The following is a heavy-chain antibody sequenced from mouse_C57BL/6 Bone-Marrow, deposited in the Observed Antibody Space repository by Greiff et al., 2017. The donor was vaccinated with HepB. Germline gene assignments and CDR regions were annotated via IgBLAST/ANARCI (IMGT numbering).Heavy chain of an antibody. CDR1: GYTFTSYG. J-gene: IGHJ3*01. Sequence: QVQLQQSGAELARPGASVKLSCKASGYTFTSYGISWVKQRTGQGLEWIGEIYPRSGNTYYNEKFKGKPTLTADKSSSTAYMELRSLTSEDSAVYFCARWRFSPLIYYYGSSPFAYWGQGTLVTVSA. D-gene: IGHD1-1*01. CDR2: IYPRSGNT. CDR3: ARWRFSPLIYYYGSSPFAY. V-gene: IGHV1-81*01.